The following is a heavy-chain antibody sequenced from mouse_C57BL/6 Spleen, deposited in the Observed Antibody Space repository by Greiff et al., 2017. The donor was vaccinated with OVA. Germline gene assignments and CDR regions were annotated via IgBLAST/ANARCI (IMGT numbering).Heavy chain of an antibody. Sequence: QVQLQQSGAELARPGASVKLSCKASGYTFTSYGISWVKQRTGQGLEWIGEIYPRSGNTYYNEKFKGKATLTADKSSSTAYMELRSLTSEDSSVYFGARKRERDYFYYWGQGTTLTVSS. CDR2: IYPRSGNT. CDR3: ARKRERDYFYY. V-gene: IGHV1-81*01. CDR1: GYTFTSYG. J-gene: IGHJ2*01.